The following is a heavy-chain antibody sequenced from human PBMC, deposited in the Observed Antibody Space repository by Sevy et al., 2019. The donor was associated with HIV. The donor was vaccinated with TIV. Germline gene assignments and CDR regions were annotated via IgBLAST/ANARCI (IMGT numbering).Heavy chain of an antibody. J-gene: IGHJ1*01. Sequence: GGSLRLSCAASGFTFSSYAMSWVRQAPGKGLEWVSAISGSGGSTYYADSVKGRFTISRDNSKNTLYLQMNSLRAEDTAVYYCAKWDYYDSSGYYSTQYFQHWGQDTLVTVSS. D-gene: IGHD3-22*01. V-gene: IGHV3-23*01. CDR1: GFTFSSYA. CDR2: ISGSGGST. CDR3: AKWDYYDSSGYYSTQYFQH.